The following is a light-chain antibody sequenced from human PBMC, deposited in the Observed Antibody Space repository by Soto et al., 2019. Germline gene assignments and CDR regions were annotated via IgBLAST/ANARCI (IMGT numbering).Light chain of an antibody. J-gene: IGKJ4*01. CDR3: QRYDNWPLI. CDR2: HTS. V-gene: IGKV3-15*01. CDR1: QTISDN. Sequence: EIVMTQSPAILSVSPGASVTLSCRASQTISDNLAWYQQKPGLPPRLLIYHTSTRASGVPARFSGSGSGTDFSLTISSLQSEDFAVYDCQRYDNWPLIFGGGTKVDIK.